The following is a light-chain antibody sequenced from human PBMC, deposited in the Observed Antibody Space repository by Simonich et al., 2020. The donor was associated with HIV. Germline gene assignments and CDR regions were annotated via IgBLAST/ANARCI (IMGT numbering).Light chain of an antibody. J-gene: IGKJ4*01. CDR3: QQYNNWPPLT. V-gene: IGKV3-15*01. Sequence: EIVMTQSPATLSVSPGETATLSCRASQNIAGNLAWYQQKPGQAPRLLIYGAPTRATGIPARFNGSGSGTEFTLTISSMQSEDFAVYYCQQYNNWPPLTFGGGTKVEIK. CDR1: QNIAGN. CDR2: GAP.